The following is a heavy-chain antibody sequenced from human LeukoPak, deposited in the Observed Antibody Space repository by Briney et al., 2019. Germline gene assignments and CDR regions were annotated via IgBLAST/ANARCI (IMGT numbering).Heavy chain of an antibody. CDR3: ASQQIGDFLSPLDY. Sequence: GGSLRLSCAASGFTFSSYSMNWVRQAPGKGLEWVSSISSSSSYIYYADSVKGRFTISRDNAKNSLYLQMNSLRAEDTAVYYCASQQIGDFLSPLDYWGQGTLVTVSS. CDR1: GFTFSSYS. D-gene: IGHD2/OR15-2a*01. V-gene: IGHV3-21*01. J-gene: IGHJ4*02. CDR2: ISSSSSYI.